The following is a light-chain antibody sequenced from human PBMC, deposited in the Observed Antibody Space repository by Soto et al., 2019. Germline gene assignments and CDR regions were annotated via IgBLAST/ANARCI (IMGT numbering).Light chain of an antibody. V-gene: IGKV3-20*01. CDR2: GAS. CDR1: QNIYTGY. J-gene: IGKJ3*01. CDR3: QQFSGSLT. Sequence: EVVLTQSPCTLSLSPVESATLSCRASQNIYTGYLAWYQQKPGQAPRLLISGASDRATGIPDRFTGSGSGTDFTLTISRLEPEDFAVYYCQQFSGSLTFGPGTKVDIK.